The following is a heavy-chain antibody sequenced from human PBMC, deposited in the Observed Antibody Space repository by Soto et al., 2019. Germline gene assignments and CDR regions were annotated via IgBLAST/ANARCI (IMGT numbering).Heavy chain of an antibody. D-gene: IGHD6-13*01. Sequence: SETLSLTCAVYGGSFSGYYWSWIRQPPGKGLEWIGEINHSGSTNYNPSLKSRVTISVDTSKNQFSLKLSSVTAADTAVYYCARWGFGAAAGTNYYYYGLDVWGQGTTVTVSS. CDR3: ARWGFGAAAGTNYYYYGLDV. CDR1: GGSFSGYY. J-gene: IGHJ6*02. CDR2: INHSGST. V-gene: IGHV4-34*01.